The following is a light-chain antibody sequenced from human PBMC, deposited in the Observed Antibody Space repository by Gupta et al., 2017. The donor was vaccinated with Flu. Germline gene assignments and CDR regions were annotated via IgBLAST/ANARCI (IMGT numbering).Light chain of an antibody. CDR1: QSVSSN. Sequence: EIVMTQSPATLSVSPGERATLSCRASQSVSSNLAWYQQKPGQAPRLVIYDASTRATGIPARFSGSGSGTDFTLTISSLQSEDFAVYYCQQYNNWPPYNFGQGTKLEMK. CDR3: QQYNNWPPYN. J-gene: IGKJ2*01. CDR2: DAS. V-gene: IGKV3-15*01.